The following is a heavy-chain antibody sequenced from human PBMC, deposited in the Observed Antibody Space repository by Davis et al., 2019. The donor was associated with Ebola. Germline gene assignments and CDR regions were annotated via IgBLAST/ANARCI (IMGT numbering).Heavy chain of an antibody. CDR1: GDSVSSNSAA. J-gene: IGHJ6*02. CDR3: ARVPTVTTSYYYYGMDV. CDR2: TYYRSKWYN. V-gene: IGHV6-1*01. Sequence: HSQTLSLTCAISGDSVSSNSAAWNWIRQSPSRGLEWLGRTYYRSKWYNDYAVSVKSRITINPDTSKNQFSLQLNSVTPEDTAVYYCARVPTVTTSYYYYGMDVWGQGTTVTVSS. D-gene: IGHD4-17*01.